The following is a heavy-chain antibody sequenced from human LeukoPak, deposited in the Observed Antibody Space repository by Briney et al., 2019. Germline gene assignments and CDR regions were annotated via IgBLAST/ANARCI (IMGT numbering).Heavy chain of an antibody. CDR3: AGLAVAGPFDY. J-gene: IGHJ4*02. D-gene: IGHD6-19*01. CDR1: GYTFIDYY. Sequence: GASVKVSCKASGYTFIDYYMHWVRQAPGQGLEWMGWINPTSGGTDYAQKFQGRVTMTRDTSISTAYMELSRLKSDDTAVYYCAGLAVAGPFDYWGQGTLITVSS. V-gene: IGHV1-2*02. CDR2: INPTSGGT.